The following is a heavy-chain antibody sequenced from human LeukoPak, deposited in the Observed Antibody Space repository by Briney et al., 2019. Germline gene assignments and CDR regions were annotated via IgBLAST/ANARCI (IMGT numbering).Heavy chain of an antibody. CDR2: INAGNGNT. CDR1: GYTFTSCS. D-gene: IGHD6-13*01. CDR3: ARGAAEGLDY. Sequence: ASVKVSCKASGYTFTSCSVHWVRQAPGQRLEWMGWINAGNGNTKYSQKFQGRVTITRDTSANTAYMELSSLTSEDTAVYHCARGAAEGLDYWGQGILVTVSS. J-gene: IGHJ4*02. V-gene: IGHV1-3*01.